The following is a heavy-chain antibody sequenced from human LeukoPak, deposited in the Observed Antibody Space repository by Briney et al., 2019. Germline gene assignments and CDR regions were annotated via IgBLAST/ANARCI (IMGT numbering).Heavy chain of an antibody. CDR3: ARTWRNDY. CDR2: INSDGSIT. V-gene: IGHV3-74*01. Sequence: GGSLRLSCAASGFTFSTYWMHWVRQVPGKGLVWVSRINSDGSITTYADSVKGRFTISRDNAKNSLYLQMNSLRAEDTAVYYCARTWRNDYWGQGTLVTVSS. J-gene: IGHJ4*02. CDR1: GFTFSTYW. D-gene: IGHD3-16*01.